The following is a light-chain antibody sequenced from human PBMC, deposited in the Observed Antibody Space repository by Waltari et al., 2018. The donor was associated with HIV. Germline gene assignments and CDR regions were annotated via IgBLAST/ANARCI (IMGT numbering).Light chain of an antibody. CDR1: ISNLGGNF. J-gene: IGLJ3*02. CDR3: STWDNSLSHWV. Sequence: QSVVTQPPSASGTPGQNISISCSGDISNLGGNFVYWYQQRPGTAPRLLLYRNDQRHSGVPDRLSGSKSATSASLAISGLRSEDEADYHCSTWDNSLSHWVFGGGTKVTVL. CDR2: RND. V-gene: IGLV1-47*01.